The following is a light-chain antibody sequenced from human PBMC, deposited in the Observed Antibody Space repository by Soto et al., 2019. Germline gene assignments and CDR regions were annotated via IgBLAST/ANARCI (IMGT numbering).Light chain of an antibody. CDR3: QQYNNWPPIT. V-gene: IGKV3-15*01. Sequence: EIMMTQSPATLSVSPGERATLSCRASQSVRNNLAWYQQKPGQAPRLLIYYASTRATGVPARFSGSGSGTEFTLTISSLQSEESALYYCQQYNNWPPITFGQGTRLEIK. J-gene: IGKJ5*01. CDR1: QSVRNN. CDR2: YAS.